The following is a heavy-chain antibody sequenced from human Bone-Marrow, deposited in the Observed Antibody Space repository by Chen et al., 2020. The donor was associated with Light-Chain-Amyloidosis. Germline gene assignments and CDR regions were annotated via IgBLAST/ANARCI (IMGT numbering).Heavy chain of an antibody. J-gene: IGHJ5*02. Sequence: QVQLQESGPGLVKPSQTLSLSCTVSGGSISSGGYYWSWIRQHPGKGLEWIGFIYHSVSVTYNPSLRSRLTISVDTSRNQFSLKLSSVTAADTAVYYCARGPNVAFDPWGQGTLVTVSS. CDR1: GGSISSGGYY. CDR3: ARGPNVAFDP. CDR2: IYHSVSV. D-gene: IGHD3-10*02. V-gene: IGHV4-31*03.